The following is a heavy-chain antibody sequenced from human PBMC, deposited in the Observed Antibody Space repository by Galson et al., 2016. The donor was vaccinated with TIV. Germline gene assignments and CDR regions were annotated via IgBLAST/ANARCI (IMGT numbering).Heavy chain of an antibody. D-gene: IGHD2-2*01. Sequence: CAISGDSVSSDSAAWNWVRQSPSRGLEWLGRTYYRSRWYYDYKVSVKSRITINPDTSKNQFYLQLNSVTPEDTAVYYCTRAAGKNGASCYATCETFDIWGQGTMVTVSS. V-gene: IGHV6-1*01. J-gene: IGHJ3*02. CDR3: TRAAGKNGASCYATCETFDI. CDR1: GDSVSSDSAA. CDR2: TYYRSRWYY.